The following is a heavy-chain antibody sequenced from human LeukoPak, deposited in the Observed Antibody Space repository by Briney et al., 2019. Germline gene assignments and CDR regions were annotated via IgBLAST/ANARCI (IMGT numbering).Heavy chain of an antibody. CDR1: GFTFSSYA. J-gene: IGHJ4*02. CDR3: AKDRYYGSRSYYRIFDY. CDR2: ISGSGGST. V-gene: IGHV3-23*01. D-gene: IGHD3-10*01. Sequence: GGSLRLSCAASGFTFSSYAMSWVRQAPGKGLEWVSAISGSGGSTYYADSVKGRFTISRDNSKNTLYLQMNSLRAEDTAVYYCAKDRYYGSRSYYRIFDYWGQGTLVTVSS.